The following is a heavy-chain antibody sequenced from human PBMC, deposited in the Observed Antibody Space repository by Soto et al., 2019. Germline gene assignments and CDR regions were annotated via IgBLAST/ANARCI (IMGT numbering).Heavy chain of an antibody. CDR2: ISYDGSNK. CDR1: GFTFSSYG. CDR3: AKEGPWDLDY. D-gene: IGHD1-26*01. Sequence: PGGSLRLSCAASGFTFSSYGMHWVRQAPGKGLEWVAVISYDGSNKYYADSVKGRFTISRDNSKNTLYLQMNSLRAEDTAVYYCAKEGPWDLDYWGQGTLVTVSS. V-gene: IGHV3-30*18. J-gene: IGHJ4*02.